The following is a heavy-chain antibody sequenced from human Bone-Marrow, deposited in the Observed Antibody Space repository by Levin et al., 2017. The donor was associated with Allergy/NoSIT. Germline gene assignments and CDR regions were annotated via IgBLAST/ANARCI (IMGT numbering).Heavy chain of an antibody. Sequence: GGSLRLSCVASGFTFNDYTMHWVRQAPQRGLEWVSLISWDASTTYYADSVRGRFTISRDNSKNALYLQMNSLTTEDTALYYCAKDLSPRIAVTGNIEYWGQGTLVTVSS. V-gene: IGHV3-43*01. CDR1: GFTFNDYT. J-gene: IGHJ4*02. D-gene: IGHD6-19*01. CDR3: AKDLSPRIAVTGNIEY. CDR2: ISWDASTT.